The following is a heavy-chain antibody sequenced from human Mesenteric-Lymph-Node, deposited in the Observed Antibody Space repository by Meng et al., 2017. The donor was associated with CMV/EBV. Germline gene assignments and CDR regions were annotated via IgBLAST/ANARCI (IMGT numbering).Heavy chain of an antibody. CDR2: ISGSGGKT. Sequence: GGSLRLSCAASGFTFSSYAMNWVRQAPGKGLEWVSGISGSGGKTYYADSVKGRFTISRDKSKNTLHLQMNSLRVDDTAVYYCAKEVVGARGFDYWGLGTLVTVSS. D-gene: IGHD2-15*01. J-gene: IGHJ4*02. CDR1: GFTFSSYA. V-gene: IGHV3-23*01. CDR3: AKEVVGARGFDY.